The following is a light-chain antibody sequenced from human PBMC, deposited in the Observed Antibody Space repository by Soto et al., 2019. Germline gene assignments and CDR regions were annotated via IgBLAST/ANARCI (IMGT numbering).Light chain of an antibody. V-gene: IGLV2-14*03. CDR2: DVS. CDR1: SSDVGAYNY. CDR3: SSYTSSSVVI. J-gene: IGLJ2*01. Sequence: QSALTQPASVSGSPGQSITISCTGSSSDVGAYNYVSWYQQHPGKAPKVMIFDVSNRPSGVSNRFSGAKSGITASLTISGLQAEDEADYYCSSYTSSSVVIFGGGTKLTAL.